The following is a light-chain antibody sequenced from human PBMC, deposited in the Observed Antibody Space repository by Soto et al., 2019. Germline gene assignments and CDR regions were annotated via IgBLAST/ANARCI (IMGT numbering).Light chain of an antibody. V-gene: IGKV2-30*01. Sequence: DAVMTQSPVSLPVTLGQPAAISCRSSQSLLVSNGNTLLHWFQQRPGQSPRRLIYKVSNRDSGVPDRFSGSGSGTEFTLKISRVEAEDVGIYYCMQGSHWPFTFGQGTKLEIK. J-gene: IGKJ2*01. CDR2: KVS. CDR1: QSLLVSNGNTL. CDR3: MQGSHWPFT.